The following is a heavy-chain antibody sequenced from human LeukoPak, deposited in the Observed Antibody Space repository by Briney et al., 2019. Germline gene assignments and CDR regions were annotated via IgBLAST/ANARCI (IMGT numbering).Heavy chain of an antibody. Sequence: GGSLRLSCAASGFRFSSYAMHWVRQAPEKGLEYVSAISSNGGSTYYANSVKGRFTISRDNSKNTLYLQMGSLRAEDMAVYYCARGGTIQLGSDFDYWGQGTLVTVSS. V-gene: IGHV3-64*01. CDR2: ISSNGGST. CDR1: GFRFSSYA. J-gene: IGHJ4*02. CDR3: ARGGTIQLGSDFDY. D-gene: IGHD5-18*01.